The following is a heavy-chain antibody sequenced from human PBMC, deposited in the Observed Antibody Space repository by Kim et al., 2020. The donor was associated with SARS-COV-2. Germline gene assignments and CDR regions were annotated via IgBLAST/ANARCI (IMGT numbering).Heavy chain of an antibody. Sequence: SVKVSCKASGGTFSSYAISWVRQAPGQGLEWMGGIIPIFGTANYAQKFQGRVTITADESTSTAYMELSSLRSEDTAVYYCASSIVVVVAATPAYDAFDIWGQGTMVTVSS. CDR1: GGTFSSYA. CDR3: ASSIVVVVAATPAYDAFDI. V-gene: IGHV1-69*13. D-gene: IGHD2-15*01. J-gene: IGHJ3*02. CDR2: IIPIFGTA.